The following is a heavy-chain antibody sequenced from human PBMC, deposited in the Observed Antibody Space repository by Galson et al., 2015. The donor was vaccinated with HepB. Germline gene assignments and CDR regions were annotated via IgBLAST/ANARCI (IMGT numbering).Heavy chain of an antibody. Sequence: SLRLSCAAYGFTFSPYSMNWVRQAPGKGLEWVSYISSSSDIIHYADSVKGRFTISRDNAKNSLYLQMNRLTAADTAVYFCAPLSGFSSAWTPNWGQGTLVTVSS. D-gene: IGHD5-12*01. CDR1: GFTFSPYS. CDR3: APLSGFSSAWTPN. V-gene: IGHV3-48*01. CDR2: ISSSSDII. J-gene: IGHJ4*02.